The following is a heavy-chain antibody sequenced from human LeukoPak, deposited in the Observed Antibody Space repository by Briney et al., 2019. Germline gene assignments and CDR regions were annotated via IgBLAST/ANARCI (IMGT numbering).Heavy chain of an antibody. CDR3: ARDIQYYYGSGSYEGY. J-gene: IGHJ4*02. CDR2: IYYSGST. Sequence: PSETLSLTCTVSGGSISSYYWSWIRQPPGKGLEWIGYIYYSGSTNYNPSLKSRVTMSVDTSKNQFSLKLSSVTAADTAVYYCARDIQYYYGSGSYEGYWGQGTLVTVSS. D-gene: IGHD3-10*01. CDR1: GGSISSYY. V-gene: IGHV4-59*12.